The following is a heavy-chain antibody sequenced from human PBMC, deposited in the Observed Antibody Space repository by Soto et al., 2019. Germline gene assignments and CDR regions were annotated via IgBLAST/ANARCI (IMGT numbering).Heavy chain of an antibody. V-gene: IGHV4-39*01. CDR3: ARHLYCSSSSCYAGGYYFDY. D-gene: IGHD2-2*01. J-gene: IGHJ4*02. CDR1: DGSISSSSYY. Sequence: QLQLQESGPGLVKPSETLSLTCTVSDGSISSSSYYWGWIRQPPGKGLEWIGSIYYSGSTYYNPSLKSRITISVDTSKNQFSLKLTSVTAADTAVYYCARHLYCSSSSCYAGGYYFDYWGQGTLVTVSS. CDR2: IYYSGST.